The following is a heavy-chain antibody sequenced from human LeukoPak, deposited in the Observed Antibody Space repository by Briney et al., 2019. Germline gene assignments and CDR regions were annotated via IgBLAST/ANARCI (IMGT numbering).Heavy chain of an antibody. J-gene: IGHJ6*02. Sequence: SVNVSCKASGGTFSSYAISWVRQAPGQGLEWMGGIIPIFGTANYAQKFQGRVTITADESTSTAYMELSSLRSEDTAVYYCAREKDTAMALYGMDVWGQGTTVTVSS. CDR1: GGTFSSYA. D-gene: IGHD5-18*01. CDR3: AREKDTAMALYGMDV. CDR2: IIPIFGTA. V-gene: IGHV1-69*13.